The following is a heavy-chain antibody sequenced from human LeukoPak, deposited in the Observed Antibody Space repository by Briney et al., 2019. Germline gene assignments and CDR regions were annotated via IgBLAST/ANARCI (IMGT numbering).Heavy chain of an antibody. V-gene: IGHV4-4*07. D-gene: IGHD3-22*01. J-gene: IGHJ4*02. Sequence: SETLSLTCTVSGGSISSYYWSWIRQPAGKGLEWIGRIYTSGSTNYNPSLKSRVTMSVDTSKNQFSLKLSSVTAADTAVYYCARDLFSPPYYYDSSGIQRGYYFDYWGQGTLVTVSS. CDR2: IYTSGST. CDR1: GGSISSYY. CDR3: ARDLFSPPYYYDSSGIQRGYYFDY.